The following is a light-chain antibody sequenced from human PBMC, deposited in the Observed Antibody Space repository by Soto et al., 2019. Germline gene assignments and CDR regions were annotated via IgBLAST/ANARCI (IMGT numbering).Light chain of an antibody. J-gene: IGKJ2*01. CDR1: QSVRSNY. V-gene: IGKV3-20*01. CDR2: GAS. CDR3: RQYGVSPYT. Sequence: EIVLTQSPGTLSLSPGERATLSCRASQSVRSNYLAWYQQKPGQAPRLLIYGASSRATGIPDRFSGTGSGTDFTLNISRLEPEAFAVYYCRQYGVSPYTFGQGTKLEIK.